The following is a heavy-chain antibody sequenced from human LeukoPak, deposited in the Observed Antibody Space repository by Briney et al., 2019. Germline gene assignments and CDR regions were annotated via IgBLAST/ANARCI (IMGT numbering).Heavy chain of an antibody. CDR2: ISSSSSYI. J-gene: IGHJ4*02. CDR1: GFTFSSYS. V-gene: IGHV3-21*01. CDR3: ARDCEGTVTAY. D-gene: IGHD4-17*01. Sequence: GGSLRLSCAASGFTFSSYSMNWVRQAPGKGLEWVSSISSSSSYIYYADSVKGRFIISRDNAKNSLYLQMNSLRAEDTAVYYCARDCEGTVTAYWGQGTLVTVSS.